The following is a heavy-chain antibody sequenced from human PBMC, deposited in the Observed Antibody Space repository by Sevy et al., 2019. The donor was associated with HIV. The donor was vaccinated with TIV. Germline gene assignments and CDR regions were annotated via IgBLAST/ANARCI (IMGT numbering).Heavy chain of an antibody. J-gene: IGHJ4*02. CDR2: INQDGGEK. CDR1: GFTFSNYW. Sequence: GGSLRLSCAVSGFTFSNYWMSWVRQAPGKGLECVANINQDGGEKYYLHSVKGRFFVSRDNAKNSLYLQMDSLRAEDXXXXXXXXXXXXXXXPDYFDYWGQGTLVTVSS. V-gene: IGHV3-7*01. CDR3: XXXXXXXXXPDYFDY.